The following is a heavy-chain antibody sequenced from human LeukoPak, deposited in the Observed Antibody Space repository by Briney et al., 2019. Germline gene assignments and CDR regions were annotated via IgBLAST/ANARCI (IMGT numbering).Heavy chain of an antibody. CDR3: AKDQGSGTRFARSRRPVY. Sequence: GGSLRLSCAASGFTFSSYGMHWVRQAPGKGLEWVAFIRYDGSNKYYADSVKGRFTISRDNSKNTLYLQMNSLRAEDTAVYYCAKDQGSGTRFARSRRPVYWGQGTLVTVSS. D-gene: IGHD3-10*01. CDR1: GFTFSSYG. J-gene: IGHJ4*02. V-gene: IGHV3-30*02. CDR2: IRYDGSNK.